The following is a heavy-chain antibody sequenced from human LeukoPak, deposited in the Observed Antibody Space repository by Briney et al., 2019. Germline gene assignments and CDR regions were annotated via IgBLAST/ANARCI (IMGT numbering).Heavy chain of an antibody. V-gene: IGHV3-33*01. J-gene: IGHJ4*02. Sequence: PGRSQRLSCAASGFALNNYAMHWVRQAPGKGLEWVAVIWYDGSNEYYSDSVKGRFAISRDISKNTLYLQMNSLRAEDTAVYYCARDDSLRCMVYWGQGTLVTVSS. CDR3: ARDDSLRCMVY. CDR1: GFALNNYA. CDR2: IWYDGSNE. D-gene: IGHD2-8*01.